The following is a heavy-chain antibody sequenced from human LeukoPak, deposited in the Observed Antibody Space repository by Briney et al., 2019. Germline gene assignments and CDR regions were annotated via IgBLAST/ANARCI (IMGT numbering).Heavy chain of an antibody. V-gene: IGHV3-11*04. CDR1: GFTISDYS. D-gene: IGHD3-22*01. CDR2: ISSGGTTI. Sequence: GGSLRLSCAASGFTISDYSMSWIRQAPGKGLEWVSHISSGGTTIYYADSVKGRFTISRDNAKNSLYLQMNSLRAEDTAVYYCARAVDYYDSSGYYGYFDYWGQGTLVTVSS. CDR3: ARAVDYYDSSGYYGYFDY. J-gene: IGHJ4*02.